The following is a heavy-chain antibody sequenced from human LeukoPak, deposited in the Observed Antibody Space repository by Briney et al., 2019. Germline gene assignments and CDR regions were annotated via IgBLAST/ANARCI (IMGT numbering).Heavy chain of an antibody. CDR2: IYYSGST. J-gene: IGHJ6*03. CDR1: GGSISSYY. V-gene: IGHV4-59*01. Sequence: SETLSLTCTVSGGSISSYYWSWIRQPPGKGLEWIGYIYYSGSTNYNPSLKSRVTISVDTSKNQFSLKLSSVTAADTAVYNCARPAHYYYYMDVWGKGTTVTVSS. CDR3: ARPAHYYYYMDV.